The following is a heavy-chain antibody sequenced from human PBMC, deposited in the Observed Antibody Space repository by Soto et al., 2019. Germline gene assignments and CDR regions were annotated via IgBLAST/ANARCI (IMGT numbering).Heavy chain of an antibody. D-gene: IGHD1-26*01. CDR1: GGSFSCYY. V-gene: IGHV4-34*01. Sequence: QVQLQQWGAGLLKPSETLSLTCAVYGGSFSCYYWSWIRQPPGKGLEWIGEINRSGSTNYNPSLKSRVTISVDTSKYQLSLKLSSVTAADTALYYCARKWELHAFDVWGQGTMVTVSS. CDR3: ARKWELHAFDV. CDR2: INRSGST. J-gene: IGHJ3*01.